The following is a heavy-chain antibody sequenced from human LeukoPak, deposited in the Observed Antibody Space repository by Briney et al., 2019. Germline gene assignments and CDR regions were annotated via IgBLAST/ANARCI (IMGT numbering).Heavy chain of an antibody. CDR3: AREQYYDSSGSHDY. D-gene: IGHD3-22*01. CDR1: GFTFSSYS. J-gene: IGHJ4*02. Sequence: GGSLRLSCAASGFTFSSYSMNWVRQAPGQGLEWVSYISSSSSTIYYADSVKGRFTISRDNAKNSLYLQMNSLRAEDTAVYYCAREQYYDSSGSHDYWGQGTLVTVSS. CDR2: ISSSSSTI. V-gene: IGHV3-48*01.